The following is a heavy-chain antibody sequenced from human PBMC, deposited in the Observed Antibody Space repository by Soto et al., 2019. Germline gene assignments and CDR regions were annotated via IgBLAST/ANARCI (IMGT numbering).Heavy chain of an antibody. J-gene: IGHJ4*02. CDR1: GDNVPSNSAA. CDR3: VRRYCSSSRCYGFDY. V-gene: IGHV6-1*01. CDR2: TYYRSKWYN. D-gene: IGHD2-15*01. Sequence: PSQTLSLTCAISGDNVPSNSAAWNWIRQSPSRGLEWLGRTYYRSKWYNDYAVSVKSRITISPDTSKNQFSLQLNSVTPEDTAVYYCVRRYCSSSRCYGFDYWGQGTLVTVSS.